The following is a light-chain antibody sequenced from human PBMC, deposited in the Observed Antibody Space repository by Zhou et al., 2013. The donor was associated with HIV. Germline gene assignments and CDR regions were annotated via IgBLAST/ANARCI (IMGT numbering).Light chain of an antibody. CDR2: DTS. Sequence: EIVLTQSPGTLSLSPGERATLSCRASQSVSSSYLAWYQQKPGQAPSLLIYDTSTRATGIPARFSGSGSGREFTLTISSLQSEDFASYYCQQYDTWPSFGQGTKLQIK. J-gene: IGKJ2*01. V-gene: IGKV3-15*01. CDR3: QQYDTWPS. CDR1: QSVSSSY.